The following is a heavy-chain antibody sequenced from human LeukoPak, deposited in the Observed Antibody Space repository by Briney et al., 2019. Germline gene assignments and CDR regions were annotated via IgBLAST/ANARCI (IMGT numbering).Heavy chain of an antibody. CDR1: GFTFSSFG. J-gene: IGHJ4*02. V-gene: IGHV3-33*05. CDR3: ARYCSGGCYSGVDY. Sequence: GGSLRPSCAASGFTFSSFGMHWVRQAPGRGLEWVALILYDEKYYADSVKGRFTISRDNSKNILYLQMDSLRVEDTAVYYCARYCSGGCYSGVDYWGQGTLVTVPS. CDR2: ILYDEK. D-gene: IGHD2-15*01.